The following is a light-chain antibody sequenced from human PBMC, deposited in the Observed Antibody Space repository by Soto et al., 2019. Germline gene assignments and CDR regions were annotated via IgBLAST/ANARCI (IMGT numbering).Light chain of an antibody. CDR2: AAS. CDR3: LQDYNYPRT. Sequence: AIHMTQSPPSLSASVVDRVTITCRASQGIRNDLGWYQQKPGKAPKLLIYAASSLQSGVPPRFSGSGSGTDFTLTISSLQPEDFAIYYCLQDYNYPRTFGQGTKVDIK. CDR1: QGIRND. J-gene: IGKJ1*01. V-gene: IGKV1-6*01.